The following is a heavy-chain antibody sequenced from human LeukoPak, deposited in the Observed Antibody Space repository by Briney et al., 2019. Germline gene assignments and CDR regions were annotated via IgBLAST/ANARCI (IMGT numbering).Heavy chain of an antibody. J-gene: IGHJ3*02. Sequence: PSETLSLTCTVSGGSISSYYWSWIRQPPGKGLEWIGEIHYRGGTNYNPSLRSRVTISVDTSKNQFSLKMTSVTAADTAVYYCATPNDAFNIWGQGTMVTVSS. CDR3: ATPNDAFNI. CDR2: IHYRGGT. CDR1: GGSISSYY. V-gene: IGHV4-59*12.